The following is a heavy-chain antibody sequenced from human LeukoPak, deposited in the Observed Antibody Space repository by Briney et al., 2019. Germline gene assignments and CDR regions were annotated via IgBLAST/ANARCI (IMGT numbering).Heavy chain of an antibody. Sequence: ASVKVSCKASGGTLSSFAISWVRQAPGQGLEWMGRIIPIFGIANYAQKFQGRVTITADKSTSTAYMELSNLRSEDTAIYYCARGDYHWNYGFVYWAQGTLVTVSS. CDR3: ARGDYHWNYGFVY. D-gene: IGHD1-7*01. V-gene: IGHV1-69*04. CDR2: IIPIFGIA. CDR1: GGTLSSFA. J-gene: IGHJ4*02.